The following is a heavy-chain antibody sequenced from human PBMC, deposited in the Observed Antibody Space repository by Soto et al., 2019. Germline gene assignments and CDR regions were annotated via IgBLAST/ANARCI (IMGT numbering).Heavy chain of an antibody. Sequence: QLVQSGAEVTKPGASVKVSCKTSGYNFSAHYIHWVRQPPGQGLEWMGWISPRRGDHNSADKFQDRLTLATDTATTPAFMHLSGLRVNDSAVYYCAKGGGYGHGHWGQGTPIIVSS. V-gene: IGHV1-2*02. CDR3: AKGGGYGHGH. D-gene: IGHD5-12*01. CDR1: GYNFSAHY. CDR2: ISPRRGDH. J-gene: IGHJ4*02.